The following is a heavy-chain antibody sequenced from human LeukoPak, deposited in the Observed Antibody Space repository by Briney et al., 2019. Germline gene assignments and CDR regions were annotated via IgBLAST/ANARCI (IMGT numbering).Heavy chain of an antibody. CDR1: GFTFSSYS. CDR2: ISSSSSYI. Sequence: PGGSLRLSCAASGFTFSSYSMNWVRQAPGKGLEWVSSISSSSSYIYYADSVKGRFTISRDNAKNSLYLQMNSLRAEDTAVYYCARGFGVTGRNWFDPWGQGTLVTVSS. V-gene: IGHV3-21*01. D-gene: IGHD3-3*01. J-gene: IGHJ5*02. CDR3: ARGFGVTGRNWFDP.